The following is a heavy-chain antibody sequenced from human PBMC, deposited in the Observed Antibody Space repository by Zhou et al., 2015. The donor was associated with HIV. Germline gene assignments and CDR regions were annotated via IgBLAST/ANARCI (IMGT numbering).Heavy chain of an antibody. D-gene: IGHD3-10*01. V-gene: IGHV1-18*01. Sequence: QVQLVQSGGEVKKPGASVKVSCKASGYSFTSYGISWVRQAPGQGLEWMGWISAYNGKPNYAQNFQGRVSMTTDTSTSTAYMELRSLRSDDTAVYYCARGAGYGSGSWEYNWFDPWGQGTLVTVSS. CDR1: GYSFTSYG. CDR3: ARGAGYGSGSWEYNWFDP. CDR2: ISAYNGKP. J-gene: IGHJ5*02.